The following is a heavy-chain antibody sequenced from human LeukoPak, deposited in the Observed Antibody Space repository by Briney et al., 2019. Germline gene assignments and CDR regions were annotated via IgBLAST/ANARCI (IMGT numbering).Heavy chain of an antibody. Sequence: GGSLRLSCAASGFTFSIYAMSWVRQAPGKGLEWVSAISGSGGSTYYADSVKGRFTISRDNSKNTLYLQMNSLRAEDTAVYYCAKDRLSGSYFSPYYFDYWGQGTLVTVSS. J-gene: IGHJ4*02. V-gene: IGHV3-23*01. CDR3: AKDRLSGSYFSPYYFDY. CDR1: GFTFSIYA. D-gene: IGHD1-26*01. CDR2: ISGSGGST.